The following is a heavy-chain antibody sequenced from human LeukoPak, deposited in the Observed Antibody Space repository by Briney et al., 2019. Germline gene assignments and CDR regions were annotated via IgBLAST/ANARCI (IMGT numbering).Heavy chain of an antibody. D-gene: IGHD6-13*01. V-gene: IGHV3-33*01. J-gene: IGHJ4*02. CDR1: GFTFSSHG. CDR2: IWYDGSNK. Sequence: GGSLRLSCAASGFTFSSHGMHWVRQAPGKGPEWVAIIWYDGSNKFHADSVKGRFTISRDNSKNMLYLQMNSLRPEDTAVYRGARWTGGGASLAAAGGGHFDYWGQGTLVTVSS. CDR3: ARWTGGGASLAAAGGGHFDY.